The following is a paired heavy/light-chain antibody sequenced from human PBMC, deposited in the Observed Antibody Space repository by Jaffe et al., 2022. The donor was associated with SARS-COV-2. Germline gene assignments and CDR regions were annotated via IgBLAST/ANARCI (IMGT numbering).Heavy chain of an antibody. J-gene: IGHJ3*02. D-gene: IGHD3-3*01. CDR3: ATRSKSILFGAFDI. CDR1: GYTFTTFW. Sequence: EVQLVQSGAEVKKSGESLKISCKGSGYTFTTFWIAWVRQMPGKGLEWMGIIYPDTSDARYNPSFQGQVTISVDKSISTAYLQWSSLKASDTAMYYCATRSKSILFGAFDIWGQGTMVAVSS. V-gene: IGHV5-51*01. CDR2: IYPDTSDA.
Light chain of an antibody. Sequence: SYELTQPPSVSVSPGQTARITCSGDALSKLYTYWYQQKPGQAPVLLIYKDSERPSGIPERFSGSSSGTTVTLTISGAQAEDEADYYCQSADSNGPLYVFGTGTKVTVL. CDR1: ALSKLY. CDR2: KDS. V-gene: IGLV3-25*03. CDR3: QSADSNGPLYV. J-gene: IGLJ1*01.